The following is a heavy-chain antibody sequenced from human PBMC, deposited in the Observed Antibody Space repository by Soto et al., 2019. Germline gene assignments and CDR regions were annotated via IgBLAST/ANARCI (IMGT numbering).Heavy chain of an antibody. V-gene: IGHV3-30*18. CDR1: GFTFSSYG. CDR3: AKDRDSSSWIDY. CDR2: ISYDGSNK. J-gene: IGHJ4*02. Sequence: GGSLRLSCAASGFTFSSYGMHWVRQAPGKGLEWVAVISYDGSNKYYADSVKGRFTISRDNSKNTLYLQMNSLRAEDTAVYYCAKDRDSSSWIDYWGQGT. D-gene: IGHD6-13*01.